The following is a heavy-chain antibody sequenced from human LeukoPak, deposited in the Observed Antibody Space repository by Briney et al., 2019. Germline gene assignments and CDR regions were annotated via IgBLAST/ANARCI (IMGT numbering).Heavy chain of an antibody. J-gene: IGHJ4*02. CDR1: GGSISSYY. CDR3: ARGGSRPYYDFWRN. V-gene: IGHV4-59*01. Sequence: SETLSLTCTVSGGSISSYYRSWIRQPPGKGLEWIGYIYYSGSTNYNPSLKSRVTISVDTSKNQFSLKLSSVTAADTAVYYCARGGSRPYYDFWRNWGQGTLVTVSS. D-gene: IGHD3-3*01. CDR2: IYYSGST.